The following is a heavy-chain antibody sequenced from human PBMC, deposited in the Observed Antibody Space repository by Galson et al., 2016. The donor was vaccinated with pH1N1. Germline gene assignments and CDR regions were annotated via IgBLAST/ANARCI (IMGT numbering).Heavy chain of an antibody. CDR2: IYYSGST. CDR1: GGSISTNNYY. D-gene: IGHD4-17*01. V-gene: IGHV4-39*07. J-gene: IGHJ5*02. Sequence: SETLSLTCTVSGGSISTNNYYWGWIRQPPGKGLEWIGSIYYSGSTYYNPSLKSRVTISLDTSKNQFSLKLSSVTAADTAVYYCARSLHGEYVGWFDPLGQGTLVTVSS. CDR3: ARSLHGEYVGWFDP.